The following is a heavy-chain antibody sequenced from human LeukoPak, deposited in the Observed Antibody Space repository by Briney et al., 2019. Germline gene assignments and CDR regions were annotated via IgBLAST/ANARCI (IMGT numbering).Heavy chain of an antibody. CDR3: AKLYNLNDEGAFDI. V-gene: IGHV3-11*06. D-gene: IGHD1-1*01. J-gene: IGHJ3*02. CDR2: ISSSSGYR. Sequence: GRSLRLSCAASGFTFSDYYMNWIRQAPAKGLEWVSFISSSSGYRNYAASVKGRFTISRDNAKNSLYLQMNSLRAEDTAVYYCAKLYNLNDEGAFDIWGRGTMVTVSS. CDR1: GFTFSDYY.